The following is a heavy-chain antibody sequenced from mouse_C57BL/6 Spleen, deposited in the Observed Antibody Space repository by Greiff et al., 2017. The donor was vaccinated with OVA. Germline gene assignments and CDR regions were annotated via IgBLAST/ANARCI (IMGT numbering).Heavy chain of an antibody. CDR3: ARGDYYYGSSYAGFAY. V-gene: IGHV1-52*01. CDR1: GYTFTSYW. D-gene: IGHD1-1*01. Sequence: QVQLQQPGAELVRPGSSVKLSCKASGYTFTSYWLHWVKQRPIQGLEWIGNLDPSDSETHYNQKFKDKATLTVDKSSSTAYLQLTSLTSEDSAVYDCARGDYYYGSSYAGFAYWGQGTLVTVSA. J-gene: IGHJ3*01. CDR2: LDPSDSET.